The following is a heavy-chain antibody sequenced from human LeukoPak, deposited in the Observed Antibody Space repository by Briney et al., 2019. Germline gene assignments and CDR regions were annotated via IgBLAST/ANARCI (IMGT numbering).Heavy chain of an antibody. CDR3: ARDTRSGCFED. CDR1: GFTFSSYA. D-gene: IGHD6-19*01. V-gene: IGHV3-30-3*01. J-gene: IGHJ4*02. CDR2: ISYDGSNK. Sequence: LRLSCAASGFTFSSYAMHWVRQAPGKGVGWVAVISYDGSNKYYADSVKGRFTISRDNSKNTLYLQMNSLRAEDTAVYYCARDTRSGCFEDWGQGTLVTVSS.